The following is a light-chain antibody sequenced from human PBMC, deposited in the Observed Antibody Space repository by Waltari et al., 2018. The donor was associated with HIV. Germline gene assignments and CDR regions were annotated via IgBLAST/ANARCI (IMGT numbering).Light chain of an antibody. CDR1: SSDVGIYNL. J-gene: IGLJ2*01. CDR3: CSYAGSFVV. V-gene: IGLV2-23*01. Sequence: QSALTQPASVSGSPGQSITISCTGTSSDVGIYNLVSWYQQYPGKAPKLMIYKGSKRPSGVSNRFSGSKSGNTASLTISGLQTEDEADYYCCSYAGSFVVFGGGTKLTVL. CDR2: KGS.